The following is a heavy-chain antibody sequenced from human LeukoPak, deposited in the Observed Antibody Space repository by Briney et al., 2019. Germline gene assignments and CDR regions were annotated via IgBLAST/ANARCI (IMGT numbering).Heavy chain of an antibody. D-gene: IGHD2-15*01. CDR3: TRDWQAWYLYYMDV. CDR2: INQGGSVR. V-gene: IGHV3-7*01. Sequence: GGSLRLSCAASGFTFSSHWMSWVRQAAGKGPEWVANINQGGSVRYYVDSVKGRFTISRDNAKNSLYLQMDSLRAEDTAVYYCTRDWQAWYLYYMDVWGKGTTVTVSS. J-gene: IGHJ6*03. CDR1: GFTFSSHW.